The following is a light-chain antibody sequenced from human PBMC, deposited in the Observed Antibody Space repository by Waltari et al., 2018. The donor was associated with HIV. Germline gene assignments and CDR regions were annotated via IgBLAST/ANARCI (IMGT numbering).Light chain of an antibody. V-gene: IGKV3-20*01. CDR2: GAS. J-gene: IGKJ5*01. CDR3: QQYSTSAIT. CDR1: QSVTSNY. Sequence: DIVLTQSPGTLSLSPGESATLSCRASQSVTSNYLAWYQQKSGQAPRLVIHGASTRATGIPDRFSGSGSGTDFTLSISRLEPEDFAVYYCQQYSTSAITFGQGTRLEIK.